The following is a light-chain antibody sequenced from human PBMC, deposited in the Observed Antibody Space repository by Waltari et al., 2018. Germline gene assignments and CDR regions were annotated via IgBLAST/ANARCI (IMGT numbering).Light chain of an antibody. CDR1: QSVANY. J-gene: IGKJ4*01. CDR2: DAS. Sequence: EIVLTQAPTTLSLSPGERATLSCRASQSVANYLAWYQQKPGQAPRLLIFDASNRATDIPARFSGSGSGTDFTLTISSLEPEDFAVYYCQQRSDWPTFGGGTKVEIK. V-gene: IGKV3-11*01. CDR3: QQRSDWPT.